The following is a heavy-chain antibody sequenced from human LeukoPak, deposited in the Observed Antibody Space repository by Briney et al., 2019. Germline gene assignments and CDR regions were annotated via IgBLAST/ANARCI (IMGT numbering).Heavy chain of an antibody. CDR3: ARDKRGFDATDI. D-gene: IGHD2-2*01. CDR2: IYTGGST. J-gene: IGHJ3*02. Sequence: DPSETRSLTCTISAGYIRSYYWSWIRPCAGKVLEWIGRIYTGGSTNYNPSLKSRVTMSLDTSKNHFSLKLSSVTAADTAVYYCARDKRGFDATDIWGQGTMVNIAS. CDR1: AGYIRSYY. V-gene: IGHV4-4*07.